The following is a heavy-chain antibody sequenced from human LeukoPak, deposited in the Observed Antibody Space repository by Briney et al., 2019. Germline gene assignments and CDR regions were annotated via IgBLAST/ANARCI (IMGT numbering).Heavy chain of an antibody. Sequence: GGSLRLSCAASGFTFSSYGMSWVRQAPGKGLEWVSAISGSGGSTYYADSVKGRFTISGDNSKNTLYLQMNSLRAEDTAVYYCANLPYGDYADPWGHNDYWGQGTLVTVSS. J-gene: IGHJ4*02. CDR3: ANLPYGDYADPWGHNDY. CDR1: GFTFSSYG. D-gene: IGHD4-17*01. V-gene: IGHV3-23*01. CDR2: ISGSGGST.